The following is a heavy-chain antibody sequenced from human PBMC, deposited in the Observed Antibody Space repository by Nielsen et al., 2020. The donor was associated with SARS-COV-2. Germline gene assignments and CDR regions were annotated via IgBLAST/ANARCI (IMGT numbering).Heavy chain of an antibody. J-gene: IGHJ5*02. D-gene: IGHD3-10*01. CDR3: AGVISPGSVSYRWFDP. CDR1: GYSISRDYY. V-gene: IGHV4-38-2*02. Sequence: SETLSLTCTVSGYSISRDYYWGWIRQSPGKGLGWIGNIYHSGSTFYNPSHKSQVIISVDKSKTQFSLKLRSVTAADTAVYYCAGVISPGSVSYRWFDPWGQGTLVTVSS. CDR2: IYHSGST.